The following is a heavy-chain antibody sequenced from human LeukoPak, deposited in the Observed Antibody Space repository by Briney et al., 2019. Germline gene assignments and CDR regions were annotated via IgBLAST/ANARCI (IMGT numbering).Heavy chain of an antibody. Sequence: GGSLRLSCAASGFTFSSYGMHWVRQAPGKGLEWVAVISYDGSNKYYADSVKGRFTISRDNSKNTLYLQMNSLRAEDTAVYYCAKSVGEYFDYWGQGTLVTVSS. V-gene: IGHV3-30*18. J-gene: IGHJ4*02. CDR3: AKSVGEYFDY. CDR1: GFTFSSYG. D-gene: IGHD1-26*01. CDR2: ISYDGSNK.